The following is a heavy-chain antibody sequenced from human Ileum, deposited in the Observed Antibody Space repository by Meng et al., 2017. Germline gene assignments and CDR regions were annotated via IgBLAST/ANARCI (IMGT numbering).Heavy chain of an antibody. CDR3: AANSGKKIHS. CDR1: GDSISTTNW. Sequence: QVQLQESGPGLVKPSGTLSLPCAVSGDSISTTNWWNWVRQPPGEGLEWIGEIYHSGLVNYNLSLKSRVTLSIDKSKNQFSLKLISVTAADTGVYYCAANSGKKIHSWGQGTLVTVSS. CDR2: IYHSGLV. V-gene: IGHV4-4*02. J-gene: IGHJ4*02. D-gene: IGHD4-23*01.